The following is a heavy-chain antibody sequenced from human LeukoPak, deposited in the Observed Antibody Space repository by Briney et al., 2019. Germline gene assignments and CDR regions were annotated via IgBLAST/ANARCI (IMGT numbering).Heavy chain of an antibody. V-gene: IGHV3-7*05. CDR3: ARRGTSSSWAHFDY. J-gene: IGHJ4*02. D-gene: IGHD6-13*01. Sequence: GGSLRLSCAASGFTSSSHWMTWVRQAPRKGLEWVANIKQDGSEKYYVDSVKGRFTISRDNAKNSLYLQMNSLGVEDTAVYYCARRGTSSSWAHFDYWGQGTLVTVSS. CDR2: IKQDGSEK. CDR1: GFTSSSHW.